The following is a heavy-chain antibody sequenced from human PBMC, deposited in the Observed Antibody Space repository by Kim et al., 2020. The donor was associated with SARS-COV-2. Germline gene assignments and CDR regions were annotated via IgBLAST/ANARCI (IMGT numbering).Heavy chain of an antibody. Sequence: SETLSLTCAVYGGSFSGYYWSWIRQPPGKGLEWIGEINHSGSTNYNPSLKSRVTISVDTSKNQFSLKLSSVTAADTAVYYCARGRNSSNWFDPWGQGTLV. J-gene: IGHJ5*02. V-gene: IGHV4-34*01. CDR2: INHSGST. D-gene: IGHD2-15*01. CDR3: ARGRNSSNWFDP. CDR1: GGSFSGYY.